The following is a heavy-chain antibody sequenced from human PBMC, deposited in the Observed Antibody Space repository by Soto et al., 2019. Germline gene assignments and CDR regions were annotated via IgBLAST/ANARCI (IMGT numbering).Heavy chain of an antibody. V-gene: IGHV1-2*02. CDR3: ARSLTEGYCTITGCYTRPLYGMDV. CDR2: INPNSGGT. CDR1: GYTFSGYY. Sequence: VKVSCKASGYTFSGYYIHWLRQAPGPGLEWMGWINPNSGGTNYAQKFQGRVTVTRDTPTSTAYMELSRLTSDDTAVYYCARSLTEGYCTITGCYTRPLYGMDVWGQGTTVTVSS. J-gene: IGHJ6*02. D-gene: IGHD2-2*02.